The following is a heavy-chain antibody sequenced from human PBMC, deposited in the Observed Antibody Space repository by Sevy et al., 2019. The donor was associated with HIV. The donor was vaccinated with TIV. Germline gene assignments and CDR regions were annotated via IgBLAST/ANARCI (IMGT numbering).Heavy chain of an antibody. V-gene: IGHV3-13*01. CDR3: ARDLCTGGVCPRWGYYYYGMDV. Sequence: GGSLRLSCAASGFTFSSYDIHWVRQATGKGLEWVSAIRTAGDTYYPDSVKGRFTISRENAKNSLYLQMNSLRAEDTAVYYCARDLCTGGVCPRWGYYYYGMDVWGQGTTVTVSS. CDR2: IRTAGDT. J-gene: IGHJ6*02. CDR1: GFTFSSYD. D-gene: IGHD2-8*02.